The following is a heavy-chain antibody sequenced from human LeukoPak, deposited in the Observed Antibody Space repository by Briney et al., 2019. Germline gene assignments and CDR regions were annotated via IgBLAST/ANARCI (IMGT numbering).Heavy chain of an antibody. CDR1: GYTFTGYC. CDR3: ARKTGYYGSGSRALGWFDP. V-gene: IGHV1-2*02. Sequence: ASVKVSCKASGYTFTGYCMHWVRQAPGQGLEWMGWINPNSGGTNYAQKFQGRVTMTRDTSISTAYMELSRLRSDDTAVYYCARKTGYYGSGSRALGWFDPWGQGTLVTVSS. D-gene: IGHD3-10*01. CDR2: INPNSGGT. J-gene: IGHJ5*02.